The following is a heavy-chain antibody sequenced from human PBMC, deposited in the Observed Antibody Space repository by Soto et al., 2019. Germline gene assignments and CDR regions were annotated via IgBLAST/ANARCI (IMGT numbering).Heavy chain of an antibody. V-gene: IGHV4-61*01. J-gene: IGHJ3*01. CDR2: IYYTGST. CDR3: ASDQYAF. CDR1: VSSVSRERHY. Sequence: SGTPSVMSTPSVSSVSRERHYKRWIRQTPGKGLEWIGYIYYTGSTNYNPSLKGRVTMSVDTSRDQVSLRLRSVTRAGTAVYYCASDQYAF.